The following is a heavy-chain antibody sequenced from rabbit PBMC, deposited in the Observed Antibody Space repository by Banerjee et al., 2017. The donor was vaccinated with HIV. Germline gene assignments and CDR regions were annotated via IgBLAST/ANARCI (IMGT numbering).Heavy chain of an antibody. D-gene: IGHD2-1*01. J-gene: IGHJ4*01. V-gene: IGHV1S45*01. CDR1: GFTLSSSDY. Sequence: QEHLEESGGGLVQPEGSLTLSCKASGFTLSSSDYMCWVRQAPGKGLEWIGCIVAGSSGTTYYASWAKGRFTISKTSSTTVTLQMTSLTAADTATYFCARWHYSDSNNVNLWGPGTLVTVS. CDR2: IVAGSSGTT. CDR3: ARWHYSDSNNVNL.